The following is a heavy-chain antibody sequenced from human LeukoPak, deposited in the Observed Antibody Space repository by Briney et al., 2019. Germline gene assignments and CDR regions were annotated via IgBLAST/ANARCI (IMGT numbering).Heavy chain of an antibody. CDR2: IYHSGST. V-gene: IGHV4-38-2*01. D-gene: IGHD4-23*01. CDR3: ARITVVTPPGY. CDR1: GYSISSGYY. Sequence: SETLSLTCAVSGYSISSGYYWGRIRQPPGKGLEWIGSIYHSGSTYYNPSLKSRVTISVDTSKNQFSLKLSSVTAADTAVYYCARITVVTPPGYWGQGTLVTVSS. J-gene: IGHJ4*02.